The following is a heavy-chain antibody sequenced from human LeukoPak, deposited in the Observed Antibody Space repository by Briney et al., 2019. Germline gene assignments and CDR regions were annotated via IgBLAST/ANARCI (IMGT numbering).Heavy chain of an antibody. CDR1: GYTFTSYG. J-gene: IGHJ4*02. CDR3: ARVDYYDSSGYFDY. CDR2: ISAYNGNT. Sequence: GASVKVSCKASGYTFTSYGISWVRQAPGQGLEWMGWISAYNGNTNYAQKLQGRVTMTTDTSTSTAYMELRSLRSDDTAVYYCARVDYYDSSGYFDYWGQGTLVTVSS. D-gene: IGHD3-22*01. V-gene: IGHV1-18*01.